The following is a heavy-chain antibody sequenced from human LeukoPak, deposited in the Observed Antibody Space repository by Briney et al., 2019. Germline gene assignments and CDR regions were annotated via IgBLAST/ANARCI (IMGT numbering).Heavy chain of an antibody. J-gene: IGHJ4*02. Sequence: GGSLRLSRAASGFTYSNARMSWVRQAPGKGLEWVGRIKSKTDGGTTDYAAPVKGRFTISRDDSKNTLYLQMNSLKTEDTAVYYCTTDLNLVSYGDYEYWGQGTLVTVSS. D-gene: IGHD4-17*01. CDR1: GFTYSNAR. CDR3: TTDLNLVSYGDYEY. V-gene: IGHV3-15*01. CDR2: IKSKTDGGTT.